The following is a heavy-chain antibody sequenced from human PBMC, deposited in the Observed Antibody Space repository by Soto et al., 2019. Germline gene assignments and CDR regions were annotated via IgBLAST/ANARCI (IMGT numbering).Heavy chain of an antibody. D-gene: IGHD2-15*01. J-gene: IGHJ4*02. V-gene: IGHV5-51*01. CDR1: GYSFTSYS. Sequence: PGESLKISCQGSGYSFTSYSIGWVRQLSEKDLEWMGSIYPGDSDTKYSPSFQGQVTISAAKSISTAYLQWCRPKASDTVMNYCARLNVGYCGGGSCQYYFGYWGQGTLGTDSS. CDR3: ARLNVGYCGGGSCQYYFGY. CDR2: IYPGDSDT.